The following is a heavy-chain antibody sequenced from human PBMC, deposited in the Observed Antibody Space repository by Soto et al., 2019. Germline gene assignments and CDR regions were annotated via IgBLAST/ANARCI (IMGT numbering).Heavy chain of an antibody. Sequence: QVQLVQSGAEVKKPGSSVKVSCKASVGTFSSYAISWVRQAPGQGLEWMGGLIPIFGTANYAQKFQGRVTITADETTSTSYMEMIRLISEHTAVYYCATHPMATITYYDGMDVWGQWTTDTGS. CDR2: LIPIFGTA. V-gene: IGHV1-69*12. J-gene: IGHJ6*02. CDR1: VGTFSSYA. CDR3: ATHPMATITYYDGMDV. D-gene: IGHD5-12*01.